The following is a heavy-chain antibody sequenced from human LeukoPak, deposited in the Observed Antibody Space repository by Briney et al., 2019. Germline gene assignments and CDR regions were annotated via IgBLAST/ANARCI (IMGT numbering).Heavy chain of an antibody. CDR2: INAGNGNT. CDR1: EYTFTDYA. CDR3: ARRKYSSGWYSDYYYGMDV. J-gene: IGHJ6*02. D-gene: IGHD6-19*01. V-gene: IGHV1-3*01. Sequence: ASVKVSCKASEYTFTDYAINWVRQAPGQRLEWMGWINAGNGNTKYSQKFQGRVTITRDTSASTAYMELSSLRSEDTAVYYCARRKYSSGWYSDYYYGMDVWGQGTTVTVSS.